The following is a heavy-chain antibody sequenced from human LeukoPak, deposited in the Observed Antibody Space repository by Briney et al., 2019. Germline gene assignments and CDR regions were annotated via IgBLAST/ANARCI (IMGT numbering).Heavy chain of an antibody. J-gene: IGHJ4*02. Sequence: GGSLRLSCAASGFNFSNYEMNWVRQAPGKGLEWVSYISSSGSKIYYADSVKGRFTISRDNAKNSLYLQLASLRAEDTAVYYCVRIRFYVYGQFDYWGQGTLVTVSS. CDR1: GFNFSNYE. CDR2: ISSSGSKI. CDR3: VRIRFYVYGQFDY. V-gene: IGHV3-48*03. D-gene: IGHD3-16*01.